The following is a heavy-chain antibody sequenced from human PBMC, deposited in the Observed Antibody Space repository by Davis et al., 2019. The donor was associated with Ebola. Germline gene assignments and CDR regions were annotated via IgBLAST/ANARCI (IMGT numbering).Heavy chain of an antibody. CDR1: GFTFSSYS. CDR2: ISSSSTI. J-gene: IGHJ4*02. Sequence: GESLKISCAASGFTFSSYSMNWVRQAPGKGLEWVSYISSSSTIYYADSVKGRFTISRDNAKNSLYLQMNSLRDEDTAVYYCARDPAYDSSGYYRDYWGQGTLVTVSS. CDR3: ARDPAYDSSGYYRDY. D-gene: IGHD3-22*01. V-gene: IGHV3-48*02.